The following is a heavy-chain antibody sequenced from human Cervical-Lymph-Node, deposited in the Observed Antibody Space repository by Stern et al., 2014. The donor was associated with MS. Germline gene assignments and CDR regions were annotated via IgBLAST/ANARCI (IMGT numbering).Heavy chain of an antibody. D-gene: IGHD6-6*01. J-gene: IGHJ3*02. CDR1: GGSISSTNW. V-gene: IGHV4-4*02. CDR2: IYHSGSP. CDR3: AREGYSSSYDAFDI. Sequence: QVQLQESGPGLVKPSGTLSLTCAVSGGSISSTNWWSWVRQPPGKGLEWXGEIYHSGSPNYNPSLKSRVTISVDKSKNQFSLKLSSVTAADTAVYYCAREGYSSSYDAFDIWGQGTMVTVSS.